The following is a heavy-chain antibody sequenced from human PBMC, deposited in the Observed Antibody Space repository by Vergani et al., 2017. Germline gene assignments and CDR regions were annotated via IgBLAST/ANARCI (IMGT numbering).Heavy chain of an antibody. D-gene: IGHD4-11*01. J-gene: IGHJ6*03. CDR3: ARVNTETNGHLYYYYYMDV. CDR2: IDHTGRP. CDR1: GGSFTSYH. Sequence: QVQLQQWGGGLLKPSETLSLTCVVNGGSFTSYHWTWIRQSPGEGLEWVGDIDHTGRPDYNPSLKSRLTMSVDKSRNQFSLTLNSVTATDTAIYFCARVNTETNGHLYYYYYMDVWVQGTAATVS. V-gene: IGHV4-34*01.